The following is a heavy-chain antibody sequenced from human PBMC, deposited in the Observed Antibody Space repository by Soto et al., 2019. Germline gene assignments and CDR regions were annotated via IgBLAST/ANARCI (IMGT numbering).Heavy chain of an antibody. Sequence: PGGSLRLSCPAYGSPFSSYCMHLVRQAPGKGLEWVAVISYDGSNKYYADSVKGRFTISRDNSKNTLYLQMNSLRAEDTAVYYCAKGRGDAFDIWGQGTMVTVSS. CDR3: AKGRGDAFDI. D-gene: IGHD5-12*01. J-gene: IGHJ3*02. V-gene: IGHV3-30*18. CDR2: ISYDGSNK. CDR1: GSPFSSYC.